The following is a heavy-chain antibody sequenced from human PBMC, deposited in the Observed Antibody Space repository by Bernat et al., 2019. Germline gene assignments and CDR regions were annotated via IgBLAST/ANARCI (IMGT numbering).Heavy chain of an antibody. CDR1: GFTFSNAW. V-gene: IGHV3-15*07. CDR2: IKSKTDGGTT. J-gene: IGHJ6*02. Sequence: EVQLVESGGGLVKPGGSLRLSCAASGFTFSNAWMNWVRQAPGKGLEWVGHIKSKTDGGTTDYAAPVKGRFTISRDDSKNTLYLQMNSLKTEDTAVYYCTTKYSTRFNGMDVWGQGTTVTVSS. CDR3: TTKYSTRFNGMDV. D-gene: IGHD6-6*01.